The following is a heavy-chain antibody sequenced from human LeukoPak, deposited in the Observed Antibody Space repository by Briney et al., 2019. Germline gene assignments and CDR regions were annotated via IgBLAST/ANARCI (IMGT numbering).Heavy chain of an antibody. V-gene: IGHV3-30*18. CDR1: GFTFSSYG. Sequence: GRSLRLSCAASGFTFSSYGMHWVRQAPGKGLEWVAVISYDGSNKYYADSVKGRFTISRDNSKNTLYLQMNSLRAEDTAVYYCAKDSPYYYEQDSAFDIWGQGTMVTVSS. D-gene: IGHD3-22*01. CDR2: ISYDGSNK. J-gene: IGHJ3*02. CDR3: AKDSPYYYEQDSAFDI.